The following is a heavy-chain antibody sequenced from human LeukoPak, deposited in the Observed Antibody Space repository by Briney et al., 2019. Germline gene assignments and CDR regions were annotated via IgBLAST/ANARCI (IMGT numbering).Heavy chain of an antibody. J-gene: IGHJ4*02. Sequence: GGSQTLSCAASGFTLSSYAMSWVRQAPGKGLEWLSSISGSGGSTYYADSVKGRFTISRDNAKNSLYLQMNSLRAEDTAVYYCARHWLVTSSDYWGQGTLVTVSS. CDR3: ARHWLVTSSDY. D-gene: IGHD6-19*01. CDR2: ISGSGGST. CDR1: GFTLSSYA. V-gene: IGHV3-23*01.